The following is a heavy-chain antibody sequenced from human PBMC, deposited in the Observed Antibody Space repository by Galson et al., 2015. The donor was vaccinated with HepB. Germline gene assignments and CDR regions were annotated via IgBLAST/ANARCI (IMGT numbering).Heavy chain of an antibody. V-gene: IGHV5-10-1*01. CDR2: IDPSDSYT. Sequence: QSGAEVKKPGESLRISCKGSGYSFTSYWISWVRQMPGKGLEWMGRIDPSDSYTNYSPSFQGHVTISADKSISTAYLQWSSLKASDTAMYYCARLPGYYYDSSGPDYWGQGTLVTVSS. J-gene: IGHJ4*02. CDR3: ARLPGYYYDSSGPDY. D-gene: IGHD3-22*01. CDR1: GYSFTSYW.